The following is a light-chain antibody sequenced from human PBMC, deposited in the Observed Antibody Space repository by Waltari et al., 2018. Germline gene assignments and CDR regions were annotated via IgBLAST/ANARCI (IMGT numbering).Light chain of an antibody. CDR3: SSRELSGHVV. CDR1: IPRTYY. Sequence: SSDLTQDPAVSVALGQTVRFTCQGDIPRTYYGNWCRQKPGQPPELVIYGKNNRPSGTPDRFSASSSGNTASLIITGAQAEDEADYYCSSRELSGHVVFGGGTRLTVL. V-gene: IGLV3-19*01. J-gene: IGLJ2*01. CDR2: GKN.